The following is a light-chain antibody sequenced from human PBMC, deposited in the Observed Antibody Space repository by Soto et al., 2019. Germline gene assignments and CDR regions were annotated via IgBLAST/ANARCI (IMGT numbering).Light chain of an antibody. Sequence: QSALTQPPSASGSPGQSVTISCTGTSSDVGGYNYVSWYQQHPGKAPKLMIFEVSKRPSGVPDRFSGSKSGNTASLTVSGLQAEDEADYYCTSYAGSIKWFFDGGTKLTVL. V-gene: IGLV2-8*01. CDR2: EVS. CDR3: TSYAGSIKWF. J-gene: IGLJ2*01. CDR1: SSDVGGYNY.